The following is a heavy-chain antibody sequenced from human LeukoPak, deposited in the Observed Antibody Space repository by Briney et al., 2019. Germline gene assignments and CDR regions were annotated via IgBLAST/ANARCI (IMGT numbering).Heavy chain of an antibody. Sequence: KTSETLSLTCTVSGGSISSGGYSWSWIRQPPGKGLEWIGYIYHSGSTYYNPSLKSRVTISVDRSKNQFSLKLSSVTAADTAVYYCARAFLEWFQWFDPWGQGTLVTVSS. D-gene: IGHD3-3*02. CDR2: IYHSGST. V-gene: IGHV4-30-2*01. J-gene: IGHJ5*02. CDR3: ARAFLEWFQWFDP. CDR1: GGSISSGGYS.